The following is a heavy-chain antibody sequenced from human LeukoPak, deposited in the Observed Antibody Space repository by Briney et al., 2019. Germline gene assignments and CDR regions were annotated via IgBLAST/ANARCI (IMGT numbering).Heavy chain of an antibody. Sequence: PSETLTLTCTASGCSISTYYWSWIRQPPGKGLEWIGYMYNSGRTTDNPAIKSRVTISIDTSKNQVSLRLSSVTAADTAVYYCARQGSGGRSFDVWGQGTMVTVSS. V-gene: IGHV4-59*08. CDR2: MYNSGRT. CDR3: ARQGSGGRSFDV. D-gene: IGHD1-26*01. CDR1: GCSISTYY. J-gene: IGHJ3*01.